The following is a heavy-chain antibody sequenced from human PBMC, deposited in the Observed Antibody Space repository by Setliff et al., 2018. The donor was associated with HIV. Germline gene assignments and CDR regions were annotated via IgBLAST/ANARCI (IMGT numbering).Heavy chain of an antibody. J-gene: IGHJ2*01. V-gene: IGHV1-3*01. D-gene: IGHD4-17*01. Sequence: ASVKVSCKASGFIFTNYGIHWVRQAPGRSLEWMGFINSGTGNTIYSQKFQGRVTFSRDTSASTAYMEPSSLRSEDTAVYYCANSVTDASYWYFIHWGRGSPVTVSS. CDR2: INSGTGNT. CDR1: GFIFTNYG. CDR3: ANSVTDASYWYFIH.